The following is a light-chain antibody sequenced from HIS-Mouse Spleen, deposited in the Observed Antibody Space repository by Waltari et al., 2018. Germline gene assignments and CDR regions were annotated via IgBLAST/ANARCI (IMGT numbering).Light chain of an antibody. Sequence: SSELAEDPAVSVALGQTVRITCQGDSLRRSHARCYQHKPGQAPVLVIYGKNNRPSGIPDRFSGSSSGNTASLTITGAQAEDEADYYCNSRDSSGNHLVFGGGTKLTVL. CDR2: GKN. CDR3: NSRDSSGNHLV. CDR1: SLRRSH. J-gene: IGLJ3*02. V-gene: IGLV3-19*01.